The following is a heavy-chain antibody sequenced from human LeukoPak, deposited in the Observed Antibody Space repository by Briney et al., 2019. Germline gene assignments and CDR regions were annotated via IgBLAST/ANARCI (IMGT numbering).Heavy chain of an antibody. CDR1: GFTFSSYW. CDR3: ARDGENHYYDY. V-gene: IGHV3-74*01. Sequence: PGGSLRLSCAASGFTFSSYWMHWVRQAPGKGLVWVSRINSDGSSTSYADSVKGRFTISRDNSQNTVYLEMNSLRAEDTAVYYCARDGENHYYDYWGQGTLVTVST. D-gene: IGHD7-27*01. CDR2: INSDGSST. J-gene: IGHJ4*02.